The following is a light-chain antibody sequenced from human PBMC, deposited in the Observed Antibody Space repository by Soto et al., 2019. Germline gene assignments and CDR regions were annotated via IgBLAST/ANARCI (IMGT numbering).Light chain of an antibody. CDR2: LNSDGSH. J-gene: IGLJ2*01. Sequence: QPVLTQSPSASASLGASVKLTCTVSSGHSNYAIAWYQQQPEKGPRCLMKLNSDGSHSKGDETPDRFSGSSSGAERYLTISSLQFEDEADYYCQTWGTGIVVFGGGTKVTVL. CDR1: SGHSNYA. CDR3: QTWGTGIVV. V-gene: IGLV4-69*01.